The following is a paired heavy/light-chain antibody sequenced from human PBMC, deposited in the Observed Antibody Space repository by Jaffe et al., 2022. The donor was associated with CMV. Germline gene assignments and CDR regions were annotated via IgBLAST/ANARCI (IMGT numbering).Heavy chain of an antibody. D-gene: IGHD2-2*01. CDR2: IKEDGSEK. Sequence: EVQLVESGGGLVQPGGSLRLSCAASGFTFSSYWMTWVRQAPGKGLEWVANIKEDGSEKYYVDSVKGRFAISRDNAGSSLYLQMYSLRAGDTAVYYCARRFCSTTKCFFDRTYYGMDVWGQGTTVTVSS. CDR3: ARRFCSTTKCFFDRTYYGMDV. CDR1: GFTFSSYW. J-gene: IGHJ6*02. V-gene: IGHV3-7*01.
Light chain of an antibody. V-gene: IGKV1D-12*01. CDR2: GAS. CDR1: QGVGSW. CDR3: QQANSFPWT. J-gene: IGKJ2*02. Sequence: DIQMTQFPSSVSASVGDRVTITCRASQGVGSWLAWYQQKPGKAPKLLIYGASTLQSGVPSRFSGSGSGTEFTLIISSLQAEDFATYYCQQANSFPWTFGQGTKLLIK.